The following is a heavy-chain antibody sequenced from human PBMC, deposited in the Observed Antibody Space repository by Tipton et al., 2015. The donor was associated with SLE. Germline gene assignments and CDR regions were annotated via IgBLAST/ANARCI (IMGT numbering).Heavy chain of an antibody. D-gene: IGHD3-10*01. CDR3: ARRTYYYGSGKGGYYFDY. CDR2: INWNGGST. J-gene: IGHJ4*02. Sequence: SLRLSCAASGFTFDDYGMSWVRQAPGKGLEWVSGINWNGGSTGYADSVKGRFTISRDNAKNSLYMNMNSLRAEDTALYYSARRTYYYGSGKGGYYFDYWGQGTLVTVSS. CDR1: GFTFDDYG. V-gene: IGHV3-20*04.